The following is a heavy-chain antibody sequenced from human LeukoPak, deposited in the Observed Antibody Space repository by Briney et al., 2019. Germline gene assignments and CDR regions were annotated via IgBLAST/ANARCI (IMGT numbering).Heavy chain of an antibody. J-gene: IGHJ5*02. CDR1: GGTFSGYA. D-gene: IGHD6-13*01. CDR2: IIPIFGTA. CDR3: ARGIAAAGTHNWFDP. Sequence: GASVKVSCKASGGTFSGYAISWVRQAPGQGLEWMGGIIPIFGTANYAQKFQGRVTITTDESTSTAYMELSSLRSEDTAVYYCARGIAAAGTHNWFDPWGQGTLVTVSS. V-gene: IGHV1-69*05.